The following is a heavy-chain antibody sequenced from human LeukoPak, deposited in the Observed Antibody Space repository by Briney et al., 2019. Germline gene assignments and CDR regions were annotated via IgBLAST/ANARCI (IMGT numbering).Heavy chain of an antibody. Sequence: GASVKVSCKASGYIFTDYYMHWVRQAPGQGLEWMGLINPSGDNTSYAQKFQGRVTMTTDTSTSTVYMELSSLRSDDTAVYYCARAWGSGRYLDYWGQGTLATVSS. CDR2: INPSGDNT. CDR3: ARAWGSGRYLDY. V-gene: IGHV1-46*01. D-gene: IGHD2-15*01. J-gene: IGHJ4*02. CDR1: GYIFTDYY.